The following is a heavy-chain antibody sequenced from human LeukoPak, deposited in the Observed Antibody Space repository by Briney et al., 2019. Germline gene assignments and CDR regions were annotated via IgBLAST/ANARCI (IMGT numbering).Heavy chain of an antibody. V-gene: IGHV4-4*02. CDR1: VAYISSTDW. J-gene: IGHJ5*02. CDR2: MRHSGRT. CDR3: ARAQEGCSRASCYLEP. D-gene: IGHD2-2*01. Sequence: KPSGILYLTCAISVAYISSTDWRIWVQQPPGKGLEWIEDMRHSGRTNYTPSLKSRITISVDKSKNQVFLRLNSVAAADTALYYCARAQEGCSRASCYLEPWGQGTLVTVSS.